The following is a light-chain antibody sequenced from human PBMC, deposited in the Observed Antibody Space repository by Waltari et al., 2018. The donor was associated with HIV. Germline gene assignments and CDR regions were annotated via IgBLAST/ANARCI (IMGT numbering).Light chain of an antibody. CDR1: QSINRF. V-gene: IGKV1-39*01. J-gene: IGKJ1*01. CDR2: AAS. CDR3: QQAYIAWT. Sequence: DIQMTQSPSSLSASVGDRVTISCRASQSINRFLNLYQQKSGKAPKLLIYAASTLQSGVPSRFSGSGSGTEFTLTISNLQPEDFAIYFCQQAYIAWTFGQGTKVDVK.